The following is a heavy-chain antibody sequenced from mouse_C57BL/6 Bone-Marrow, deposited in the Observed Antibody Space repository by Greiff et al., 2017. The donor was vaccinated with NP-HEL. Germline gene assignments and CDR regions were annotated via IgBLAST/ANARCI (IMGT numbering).Heavy chain of an antibody. D-gene: IGHD1-1*01. J-gene: IGHJ4*01. Sequence: QVQLQQSGAELVRPGTSVKVSCKASGYAFTNYLIEWVKQRPGQGLEWIGVINPGSGGTNYNEKFKGKATLTADKSSSTAYMQLSSLTSEDSAVYFCARPYYGSSYDAMDYWGQGTSVTVSS. CDR2: INPGSGGT. V-gene: IGHV1-54*01. CDR1: GYAFTNYL. CDR3: ARPYYGSSYDAMDY.